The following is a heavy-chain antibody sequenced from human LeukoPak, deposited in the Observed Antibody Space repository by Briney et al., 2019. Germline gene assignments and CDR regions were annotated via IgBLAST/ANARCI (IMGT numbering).Heavy chain of an antibody. CDR2: ITSDSNSI. CDR3: AREIRGYYLDY. D-gene: IGHD6-25*01. V-gene: IGHV3-48*02. Sequence: GGSLRLSCAASGFTFSTYSMNWVRQAPGEGLEWVSYITSDSNSIYYTDSLNGRFTISRDNAKNSLYLQMNSLGDEDTAVYYCAREIRGYYLDYWGQGIPVTVSS. J-gene: IGHJ4*02. CDR1: GFTFSTYS.